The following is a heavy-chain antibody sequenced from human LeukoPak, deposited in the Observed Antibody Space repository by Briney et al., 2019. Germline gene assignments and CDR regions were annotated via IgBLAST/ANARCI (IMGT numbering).Heavy chain of an antibody. CDR3: ARDWEPTTTVTTPVFDP. V-gene: IGHV3-30*04. Sequence: GRSPRLSCAASGFTFSSYAMHWVRQAPGKGLEWVAVISYDGSNKYYADSVKGRFTISRDNSKNTLYLQMNSLRAEDTAVYHCARDWEPTTTVTTPVFDPWGQGTLVTVSS. D-gene: IGHD4-11*01. J-gene: IGHJ5*02. CDR2: ISYDGSNK. CDR1: GFTFSSYA.